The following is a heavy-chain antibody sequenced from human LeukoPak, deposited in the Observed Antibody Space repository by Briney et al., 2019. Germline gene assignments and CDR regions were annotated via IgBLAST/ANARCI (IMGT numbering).Heavy chain of an antibody. Sequence: GGSLRLSCVAYGFTFSNSAMTWVRQAPGKGLEWVSGLSASGGTTYYADSVKGRFTISRDISKNTLYLQMNSLRAEDTAVYYCARVHGSGWFFDYWGQGTLVTVSS. CDR3: ARVHGSGWFFDY. J-gene: IGHJ4*02. CDR1: GFTFSNSA. V-gene: IGHV3-23*01. CDR2: LSASGGTT. D-gene: IGHD6-19*01.